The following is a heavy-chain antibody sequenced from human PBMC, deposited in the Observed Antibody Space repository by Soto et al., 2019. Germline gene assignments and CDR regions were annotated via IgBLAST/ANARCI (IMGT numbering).Heavy chain of an antibody. V-gene: IGHV3-23*01. CDR2: ISGGGGST. D-gene: IGHD1-26*01. CDR1: GFTFSTYA. Sequence: GGSLRLSCAASGFTFSTYAMNWVRQAPGKGLEWVSAISGGGGSTYYADSVKGRVTISRDNSKNTLYLQMNSLRAEDTAVYYCAKVSLGALTFTDYYYYGLDVWGQGTTVTRLL. CDR3: AKVSLGALTFTDYYYYGLDV. J-gene: IGHJ6*02.